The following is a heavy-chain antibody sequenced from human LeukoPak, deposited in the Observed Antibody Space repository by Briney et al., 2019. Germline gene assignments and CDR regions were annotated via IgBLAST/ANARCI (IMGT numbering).Heavy chain of an antibody. Sequence: EASVKVSCKASGGTFSSYAISWVRQAPGQGLEWMGGIIPIFGTANYAQKFQGRVTITADESTSTAYMELSSLRSEDTAVYYCARGYYDSSGYYLWGQGTLVTVSS. CDR1: GGTFSSYA. D-gene: IGHD3-22*01. CDR2: IIPIFGTA. CDR3: ARGYYDSSGYYL. V-gene: IGHV1-69*13. J-gene: IGHJ5*02.